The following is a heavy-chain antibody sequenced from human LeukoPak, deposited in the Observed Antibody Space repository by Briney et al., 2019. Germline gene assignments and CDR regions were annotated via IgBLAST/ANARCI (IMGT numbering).Heavy chain of an antibody. J-gene: IGHJ4*02. CDR1: GYTFTSYY. V-gene: IGHV1-46*01. CDR2: INPSGGST. CDR3: ARDLRWGYYFDY. Sequence: GASVKVSCKASGYTFTSYYMHLGRQAPGQGLEWMGIINPSGGSTSYAQKFQGRVTMARDTSTSTVYMELSSLRSEDTAVYYCARDLRWGYYFDYWGQGTLVTVSS. D-gene: IGHD4-23*01.